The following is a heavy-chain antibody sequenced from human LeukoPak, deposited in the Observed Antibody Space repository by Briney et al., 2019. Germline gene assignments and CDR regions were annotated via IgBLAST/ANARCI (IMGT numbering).Heavy chain of an antibody. D-gene: IGHD1-26*01. CDR2: INPSGGST. V-gene: IGHV1-46*01. Sequence: GASVKVSCTASGYTFTSYYMHWVRQAPGQGLEWMGIINPSGGSTSYAQKFQGRVTMTRDTSTSTVYMELSSLRSEDTAVYYCARRSGTYYHGMDVWGQGTTVTVSS. CDR3: ARRSGTYYHGMDV. CDR1: GYTFTSYY. J-gene: IGHJ6*02.